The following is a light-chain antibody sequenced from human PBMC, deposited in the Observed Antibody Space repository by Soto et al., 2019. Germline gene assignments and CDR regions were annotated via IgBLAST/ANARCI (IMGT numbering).Light chain of an antibody. Sequence: EIVLTQSPGTLSLSPGERATLSCWASQSVTSSYLAWYQQKPGQAPRPLIYDATTRATGIPVRFSGSGSGTEFTLTISSLQSEDVGVYYCQQYDNWPPKTFGGGTKVDIK. CDR3: QQYDNWPPKT. CDR1: QSVTSSY. V-gene: IGKV3D-20*02. CDR2: DAT. J-gene: IGKJ4*01.